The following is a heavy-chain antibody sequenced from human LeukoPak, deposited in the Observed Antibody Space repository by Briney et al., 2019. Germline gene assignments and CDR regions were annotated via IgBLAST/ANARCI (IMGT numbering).Heavy chain of an antibody. CDR1: GYTFTSYY. D-gene: IGHD3-22*01. Sequence: ASVKVSCKASGYTFTSYYMHWVRQAPGRGLEWMGIINPSGGNTSYAQKFQGRVTMTRDTSTSTVYMELSRLRSDDTAVYYCASKWVTYYYNSSAYHYPTDVFDIWGQGTMVTVSS. J-gene: IGHJ3*02. CDR3: ASKWVTYYYNSSAYHYPTDVFDI. V-gene: IGHV1-46*01. CDR2: INPSGGNT.